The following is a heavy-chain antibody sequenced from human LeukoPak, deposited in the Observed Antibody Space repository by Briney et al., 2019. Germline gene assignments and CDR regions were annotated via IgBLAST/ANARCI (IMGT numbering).Heavy chain of an antibody. J-gene: IGHJ4*02. CDR2: ISSTSIYT. D-gene: IGHD2-15*01. CDR1: GFTFSDYY. Sequence: KSGGSLRLSCAGPGFTFSDYYMNWIRQAPGKGLEWVSYISSTSIYTNYADSVKGRFTISRDNAKNSLYLQMNSLRAEDTAVYFCARDKEGGHINFDYWGQGTLVTVSS. V-gene: IGHV3-11*05. CDR3: ARDKEGGHINFDY.